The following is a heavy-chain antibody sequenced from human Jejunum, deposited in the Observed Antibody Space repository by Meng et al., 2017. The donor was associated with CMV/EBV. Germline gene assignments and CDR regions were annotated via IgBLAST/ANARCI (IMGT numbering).Heavy chain of an antibody. CDR3: ARDMGYTVTAPFDY. V-gene: IGHV3-23*01. J-gene: IGHJ4*02. D-gene: IGHD4-11*01. Sequence: GFTFTSHAMSWGRQTPGKRPEWVAGISGSGPATYYAESVKGRFTISRDNSNNTLFLQMNALRGDDTAVYYCARDMGYTVTAPFDYWGQGSGVTVSS. CDR2: ISGSGPAT. CDR1: GFTFTSHA.